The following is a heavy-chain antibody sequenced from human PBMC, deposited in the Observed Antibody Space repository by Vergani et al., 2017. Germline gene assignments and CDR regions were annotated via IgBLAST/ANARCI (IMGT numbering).Heavy chain of an antibody. J-gene: IGHJ4*02. CDR2: IKQDGSEK. V-gene: IGHV3-7*01. D-gene: IGHD3-3*01. Sequence: VQLVESGGGVVQPGRSLRLSCAASGFTFSSYWMSWVRQAPGKGLEWVANIKQDGSEKYYVDSVKGRFTISRDNAKNSLYLQMNSLRAEDTAVYYCAKEQRLFYGDYDYWGQGTLVTVSS. CDR1: GFTFSSYW. CDR3: AKEQRLFYGDYDY.